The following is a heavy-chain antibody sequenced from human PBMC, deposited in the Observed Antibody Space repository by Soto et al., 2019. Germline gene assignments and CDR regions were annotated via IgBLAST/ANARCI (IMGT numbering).Heavy chain of an antibody. V-gene: IGHV4-59*01. CDR3: ARDRYFYDSRGYYRTLDS. D-gene: IGHD3-22*01. Sequence: PSETLSLTCTVSGGSFSNDYWTWIRQSPGKGLEWIGYIFHSGITDYNPSLQSRVTISIDTSRNHFSLNLTSVTAADTAVYYCARDRYFYDSRGYYRTLDSWGQGTLGTVSS. CDR1: GGSFSNDY. J-gene: IGHJ4*02. CDR2: IFHSGIT.